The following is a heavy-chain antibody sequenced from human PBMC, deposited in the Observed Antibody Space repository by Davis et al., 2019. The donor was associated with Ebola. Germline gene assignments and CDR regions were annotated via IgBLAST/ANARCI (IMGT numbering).Heavy chain of an antibody. CDR2: IRSKANSYAT. Sequence: PGGSLRLSCAASGFTFSGSAMHWVRQASGKGLEWVGRIRSKANSYATAYAASVKGRFTISRDDSKNTAYLQMNSLKTEDTAVYYCTSKRLRYFDWLQDYGMDVWGQGTTVTVSS. J-gene: IGHJ6*02. D-gene: IGHD3-9*01. V-gene: IGHV3-73*01. CDR1: GFTFSGSA. CDR3: TSKRLRYFDWLQDYGMDV.